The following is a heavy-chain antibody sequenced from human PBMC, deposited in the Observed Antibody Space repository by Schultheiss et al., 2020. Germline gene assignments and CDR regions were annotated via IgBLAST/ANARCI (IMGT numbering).Heavy chain of an antibody. CDR3: VKGYKRGYGSGVPFQH. CDR1: GFTFSSYA. V-gene: IGHV3-64D*06. Sequence: WGCLRLSCSASGFTFSSYAMHWVRQAPGKGLEYVSAISSNGGSTYYADSVKGRFTISRDNSKNTLYLQISSLRAEDTAVYYCVKGYKRGYGSGVPFQHWGQGTMVTVSS. J-gene: IGHJ1*01. D-gene: IGHD3-10*01. CDR2: ISSNGGST.